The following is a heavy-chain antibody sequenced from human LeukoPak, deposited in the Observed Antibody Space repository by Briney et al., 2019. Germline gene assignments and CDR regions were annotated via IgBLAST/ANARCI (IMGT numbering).Heavy chain of an antibody. V-gene: IGHV3-23*01. Sequence: GGSLRLSCAASGFTFSSTAMSWVRQAPGKGLEWVSSINAGGGATYYADSVKGRFTISRDNSKNTLHLQLNSLRAEDTALYYCAKGCGGTCYYYGMDVWGQGTTVTVSS. CDR2: INAGGGAT. D-gene: IGHD2-15*01. J-gene: IGHJ6*02. CDR3: AKGCGGTCYYYGMDV. CDR1: GFTFSSTA.